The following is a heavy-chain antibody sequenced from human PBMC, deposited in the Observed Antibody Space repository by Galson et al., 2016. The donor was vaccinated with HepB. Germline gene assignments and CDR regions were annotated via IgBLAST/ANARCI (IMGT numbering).Heavy chain of an antibody. CDR3: AKEIFYGMDV. V-gene: IGHV3-30*18. D-gene: IGHD3-3*01. CDR2: ISYDGSNK. J-gene: IGHJ6*02. CDR1: GFTFRSYG. Sequence: SLRLSCAASGFTFRSYGMHWVRQAPGRGLEWVAIISYDGSNKYYADSVKGRFTISRDNSENTLYLQMNSLRADDTAVYYCAKEIFYGMDVWGQGTTVTVSS.